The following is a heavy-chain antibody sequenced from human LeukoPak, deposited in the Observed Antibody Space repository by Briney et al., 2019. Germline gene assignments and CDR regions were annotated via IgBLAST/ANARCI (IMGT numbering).Heavy chain of an antibody. CDR2: ISSSSNYI. CDR3: ARVRDGLGEY. D-gene: IGHD3-16*01. CDR1: GFTVSSYY. J-gene: IGHJ1*01. Sequence: GGSLRLSCAASGFTVSSYYMSWVRQAPGKGLEWVSFISSSSNYIYYADSAKGRFTISRDNAKNSLYLQMNSLRAEDTAVYYCARVRDGLGEYWGQGTLVPVSS. V-gene: IGHV3-21*06.